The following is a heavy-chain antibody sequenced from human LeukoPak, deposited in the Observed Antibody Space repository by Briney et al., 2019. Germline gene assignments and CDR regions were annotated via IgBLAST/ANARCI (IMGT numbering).Heavy chain of an antibody. CDR1: GGSISYYY. CDR3: ASGSSRYGDWFDP. D-gene: IGHD6-13*01. J-gene: IGHJ5*02. CDR2: IYYSGST. Sequence: TASETLSLTCTVSGGSISYYYWSWIRQSPGKGLEWIGYIYYSGSTNYNPSLKSRVTISVDTSKNQFSLKLSSVTAADTAVYYCASGSSRYGDWFDPWGQGTLVTVSS. V-gene: IGHV4-59*01.